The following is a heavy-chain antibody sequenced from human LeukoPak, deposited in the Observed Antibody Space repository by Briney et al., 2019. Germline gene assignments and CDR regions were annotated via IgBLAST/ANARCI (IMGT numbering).Heavy chain of an antibody. CDR2: IWYDGSNK. J-gene: IGHJ5*02. Sequence: PGGSLRLSCAASGFTFSSYAMHWVRQAPGKGLEWVAVIWYDGSNKYYADSVKGRFTISRDNSNNTLYLQMNSLRAEDTAVYYCARRESSSSSSWFDPWGQGTLVTVSS. D-gene: IGHD2-2*01. CDR1: GFTFSSYA. CDR3: ARRESSSSSSWFDP. V-gene: IGHV3-33*01.